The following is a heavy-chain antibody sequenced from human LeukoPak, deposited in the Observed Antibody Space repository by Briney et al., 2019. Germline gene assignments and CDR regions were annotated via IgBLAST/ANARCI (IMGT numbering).Heavy chain of an antibody. CDR1: GGSISGTNW. CDR3: SRESGPFCPFGY. V-gene: IGHV4-4*02. D-gene: IGHD1-26*01. CDR2: ISLAGQT. J-gene: IGHJ4*02. Sequence: SGTLSLTCGVSGGSISGTNWWSWVRQPPGQGLEGIGEISLAGQTNHNPPLNGRVTMSLDKSSNQLSLHLTSVTAADTATYYCSRESGPFCPFGYWGQGTLVIVSS.